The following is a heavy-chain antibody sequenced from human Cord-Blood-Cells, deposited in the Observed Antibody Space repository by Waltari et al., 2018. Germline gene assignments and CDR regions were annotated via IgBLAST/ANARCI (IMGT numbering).Heavy chain of an antibody. V-gene: IGHV1-24*01. D-gene: IGHD3-10*01. CDR1: GYTLTELS. J-gene: IGHJ4*02. CDR2: FDPEDGET. CDR3: ATGPRLLWFGELLFDY. Sequence: QVQLVQSGAEVKKPGASVKVSCKVSGYTLTELSIHWVRQAPGKGLEWMGGFDPEDGETIYAQKFQGRVTMTEDTSTDTAYMELSSLRSEDTAVYYCATGPRLLWFGELLFDYWGQGTLVTVSS.